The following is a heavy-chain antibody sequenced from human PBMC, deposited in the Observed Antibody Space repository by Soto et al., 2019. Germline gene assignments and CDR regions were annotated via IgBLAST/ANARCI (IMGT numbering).Heavy chain of an antibody. CDR2: INDSGGS. CDR3: ARGLILWFGEVYRREGYYYYMDA. Sequence: QVQLQQWGAGLLKPSETLSLTCAVYGGSFSGYQWSWIRQTPGQGLEWMGGINDSGGSNYNPSLNSRVTILVDPPKKPISLRLSSVAAAETAVYSSARGLILWFGEVYRREGYYYYMDAWGKGTTVTVSS. V-gene: IGHV4-34*01. CDR1: GGSFSGYQ. D-gene: IGHD3-10*01. J-gene: IGHJ6*03.